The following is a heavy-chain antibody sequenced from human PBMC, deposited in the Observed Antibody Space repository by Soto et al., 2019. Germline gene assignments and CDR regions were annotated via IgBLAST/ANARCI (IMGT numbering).Heavy chain of an antibody. CDR2: ISYDGSNK. D-gene: IGHD3-10*01. J-gene: IGHJ6*03. CDR3: AKDTEATLITMVRGVISYYYMDV. V-gene: IGHV3-30*18. Sequence: QVQLVESGGGEVQPGRSLRLSCAASGFTFSSYGMHWVRQAPGKGLEWVAVISYDGSNKYYADSVKGRFTISRDNSKNTLYLQMNSLRAEDTAVYYCAKDTEATLITMVRGVISYYYMDVWGKGTTVTVSS. CDR1: GFTFSSYG.